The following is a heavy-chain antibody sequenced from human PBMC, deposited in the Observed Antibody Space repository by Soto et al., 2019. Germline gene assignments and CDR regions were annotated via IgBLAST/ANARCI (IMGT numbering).Heavy chain of an antibody. Sequence: PSETLSLTCTVSGGSISSSSYYWGWIRQPPGKGLEWIGSIYYSGSTYYNPSLKSRVTISVDTSKNQFSLKQSSVTAADTAVYYCARQFTDFWSGYSYYYYYYMDVWGKGTTVTVSS. D-gene: IGHD3-3*01. CDR3: ARQFTDFWSGYSYYYYYYMDV. J-gene: IGHJ6*03. CDR2: IYYSGST. CDR1: GGSISSSSYY. V-gene: IGHV4-39*01.